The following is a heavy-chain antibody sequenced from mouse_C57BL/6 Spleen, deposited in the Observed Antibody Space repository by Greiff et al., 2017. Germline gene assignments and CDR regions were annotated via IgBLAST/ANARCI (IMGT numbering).Heavy chain of an antibody. CDR1: GYTFTDYY. J-gene: IGHJ4*01. CDR2: IYPGSGNT. CDR3: VYAMDY. Sequence: QVQLQQSGAELVRPGASVKLSCKASGYTFTDYYINWVKQRPGQGLEWIARIYPGSGNTYYNEKFKGKATLTAEKSSSTAYMQLSSLTSEDSAVYFCVYAMDYWGQGTSVTVSS. V-gene: IGHV1-76*01.